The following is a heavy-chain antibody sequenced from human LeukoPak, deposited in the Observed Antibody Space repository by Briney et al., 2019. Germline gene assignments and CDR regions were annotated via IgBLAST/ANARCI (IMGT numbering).Heavy chain of an antibody. CDR1: GFSFSSYS. V-gene: IGHV3-21*01. CDR3: ARVTGTTAGDH. D-gene: IGHD1-1*01. Sequence: GGSLRLSCAASGFSFSSYSMDWVRQAPGKGLEWVSSISSGSTSIYYADSVKGRFTISRDNAKNSLYLQMNSLRAEDTAVCYCARVTGTTAGDHWGQGTLVSVSS. J-gene: IGHJ5*02. CDR2: ISSGSTSI.